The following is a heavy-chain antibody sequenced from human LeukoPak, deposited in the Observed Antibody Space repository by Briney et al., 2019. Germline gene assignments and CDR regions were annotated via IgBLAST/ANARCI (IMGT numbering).Heavy chain of an antibody. CDR3: ARSSSGTYGKFDY. D-gene: IGHD1-26*01. CDR1: GGSISGYY. J-gene: IGHJ4*02. CDR2: IYYSGTT. V-gene: IGHV4-59*01. Sequence: PSETLSLTCTVSGGSISGYYWSWIRQPPRKGLEWIGFIYYSGTTSYNPSLKSRVTISVDTSKNQLSLKLSSVTAADTAVYYCARSSSGTYGKFDYWGQGTLVTVSS.